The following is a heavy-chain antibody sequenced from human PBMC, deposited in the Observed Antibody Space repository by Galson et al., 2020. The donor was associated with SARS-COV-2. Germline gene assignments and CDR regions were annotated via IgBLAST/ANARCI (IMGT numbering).Heavy chain of an antibody. D-gene: IGHD3-9*01. CDR2: ISYDGSNK. Sequence: GGSLRLSCAASGFTFSSYAMHWVRQAPGKGLEWVAVISYDGSNKYYADSVKGRFTISRDNSKNTLFLQMNSLRAEDTAVHYCARDQKPVTDYDILTGTYNYYG. J-gene: IGHJ6*01. CDR1: GFTFSSYA. V-gene: IGHV3-30*04. CDR3: ARDQKPVTDYDILTGTYNYYG.